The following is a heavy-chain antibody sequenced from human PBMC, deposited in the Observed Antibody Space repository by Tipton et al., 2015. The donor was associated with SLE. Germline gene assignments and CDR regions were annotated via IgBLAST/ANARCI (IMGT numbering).Heavy chain of an antibody. D-gene: IGHD5-12*01. V-gene: IGHV4-59*12. CDR3: ARGAVADS. Sequence: LRLSCTVSGGSISNYYWSWIRQPPGEGPEWIGYISYSGGSKYNPSLKSRVTISLDTSKNQFSLKLSSVTAADTAVYYCARGAVADSWGQGTLVTVSS. CDR2: ISYSGGS. J-gene: IGHJ4*02. CDR1: GGSISNYY.